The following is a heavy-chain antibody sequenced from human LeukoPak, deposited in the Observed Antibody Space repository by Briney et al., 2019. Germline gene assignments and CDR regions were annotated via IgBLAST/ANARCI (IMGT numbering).Heavy chain of an antibody. CDR3: ARSTAAAGHYYYYYYMDV. V-gene: IGHV4-38-2*01. CDR1: GYSISSGYY. CDR2: IYHSGST. Sequence: SETLSLTCAVSGYSISSGYYWGWIRQPPGKGLEWIGSIYHSGSTYYNPSLKSRVTISVDTSKNQFSLKLSSVTAADTAVYYCARSTAAAGHYYYYYYMDVWGKGTTVTISS. J-gene: IGHJ6*03. D-gene: IGHD6-13*01.